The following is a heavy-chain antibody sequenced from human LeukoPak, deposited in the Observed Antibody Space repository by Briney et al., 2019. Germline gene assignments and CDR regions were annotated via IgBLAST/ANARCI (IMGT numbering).Heavy chain of an antibody. Sequence: GGSLRLSCAASGFTFSSYWMSWVRQAPGKGLEWVANIKQDGSEKYYVDSVKGRFTTSRDNAKNSLYLQMDSLRAEDTAVYYCARGGAYYDILTGYYWAYYYYYMDVWGKGTTVTVSS. J-gene: IGHJ6*03. V-gene: IGHV3-7*01. CDR3: ARGGAYYDILTGYYWAYYYYYMDV. CDR2: IKQDGSEK. D-gene: IGHD3-9*01. CDR1: GFTFSSYW.